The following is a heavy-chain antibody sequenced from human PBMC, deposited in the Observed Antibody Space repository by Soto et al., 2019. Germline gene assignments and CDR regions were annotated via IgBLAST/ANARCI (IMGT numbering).Heavy chain of an antibody. Sequence: SETLSLTCSVSGGSISSYYWSWIRQPPGKGLEWIGYIYYIGSTNYNPSLKSRVTISVDTSKNQFSLKLSSVTAADTAVYYCARDHISPGWFDPWGQGTLVTVSS. D-gene: IGHD2-21*01. J-gene: IGHJ5*02. CDR1: GGSISSYY. V-gene: IGHV4-59*01. CDR2: IYYIGST. CDR3: ARDHISPGWFDP.